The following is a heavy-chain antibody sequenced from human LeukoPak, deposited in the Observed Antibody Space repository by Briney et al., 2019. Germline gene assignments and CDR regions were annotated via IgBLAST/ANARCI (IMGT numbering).Heavy chain of an antibody. CDR1: GYTFTGDY. CDR3: AREIARNVVVVAATNFDY. V-gene: IGHV1-2*02. CDR2: INPNSGGT. J-gene: IGHJ4*02. D-gene: IGHD2-15*01. Sequence: GASVKVSCKASGYTFTGDYMHWVRQAPGQGLEWMGWINPNSGGTNYAQKFQGRVTMTRDTSISTAYMELSRLRSDDTAVYYCAREIARNVVVVAATNFDYWGQGTLVTVSS.